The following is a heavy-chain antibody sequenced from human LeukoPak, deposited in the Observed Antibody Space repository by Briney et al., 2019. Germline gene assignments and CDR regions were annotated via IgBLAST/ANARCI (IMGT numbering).Heavy chain of an antibody. CDR1: GFTVSSNY. J-gene: IGHJ4*02. CDR3: ARSVVVITLDYFDY. V-gene: IGHV3-66*01. CDR2: IYSGGST. Sequence: GGSLRLSCAASGFTVSSNYMSWVRQAPGKGLEWVSVIYSGGSTYYADSVKGRFTISRDNSKNTLYLQMNSLRAEDTAVYYCARSVVVITLDYFDYWGQGTLVTVSS. D-gene: IGHD3-22*01.